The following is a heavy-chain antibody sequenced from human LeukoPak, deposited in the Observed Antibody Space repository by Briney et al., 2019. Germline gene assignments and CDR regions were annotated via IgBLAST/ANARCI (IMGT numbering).Heavy chain of an antibody. CDR3: ARDYGDY. CDR1: GFTFSSYW. Sequence: LPGGSLRLSCAPSGFTFSSYWMTWVRQAPGRGLEWVANINQVGNETYYVDSVKGRFTISRDNAKNSLFLQMYSLRAEDTAVYYCARDYGDYWGQGTLVTVSS. J-gene: IGHJ4*02. D-gene: IGHD3-10*01. CDR2: INQVGNET. V-gene: IGHV3-7*01.